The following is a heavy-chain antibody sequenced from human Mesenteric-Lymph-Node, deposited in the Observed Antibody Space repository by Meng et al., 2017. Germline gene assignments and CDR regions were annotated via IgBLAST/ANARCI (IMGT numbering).Heavy chain of an antibody. J-gene: IGHJ6*02. CDR1: GFTFSSYG. V-gene: IGHV3-33*01. CDR2: IWYDGSNK. D-gene: IGHD3-22*01. CDR3: ARDRGPWNYYDSSGYYLYYYYGMDV. Sequence: GGSLRLSCAASGFTFSSYGMHWVRQAPGKGLEWVAVIWYDGSNKYYADSVKGRFTISRDNSKNTLYLQMNSLRAEDTAVYYCARDRGPWNYYDSSGYYLYYYYGMDVWGQGTTVTVSS.